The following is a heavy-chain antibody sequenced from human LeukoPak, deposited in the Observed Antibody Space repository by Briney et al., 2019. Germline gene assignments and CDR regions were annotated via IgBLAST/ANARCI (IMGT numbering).Heavy chain of an antibody. V-gene: IGHV1-18*01. CDR3: ARDFVVKGVVWFDP. D-gene: IGHD3-3*01. J-gene: IGHJ5*02. CDR1: GYTFTSYG. Sequence: GASVKVSCKASGYTFTSYGIGWVRQAPGQGLEWMGWISAYNGNTNYAQKLQGRVTMTTDTPTSTAYMELRSLRSDDTAVYYCARDFVVKGVVWFDPWGQGTLVTVSS. CDR2: ISAYNGNT.